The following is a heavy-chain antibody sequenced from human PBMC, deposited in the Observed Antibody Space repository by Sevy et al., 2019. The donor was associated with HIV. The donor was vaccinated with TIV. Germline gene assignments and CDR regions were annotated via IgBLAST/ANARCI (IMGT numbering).Heavy chain of an antibody. D-gene: IGHD2-21*01. CDR2: IHYSGGT. Sequence: SESLSLTCTVSGGSISSSETYWSWIRQPPGKGLEWIGYIHYSGGTYYNPFLKSRVAMSVDTSEKQFSLKLSLLTAADTAVYYCASKRGPKHGPFDYWGQGTLVTVSS. CDR1: GGSISSSETY. J-gene: IGHJ4*02. V-gene: IGHV4-30-4*01. CDR3: ASKRGPKHGPFDY.